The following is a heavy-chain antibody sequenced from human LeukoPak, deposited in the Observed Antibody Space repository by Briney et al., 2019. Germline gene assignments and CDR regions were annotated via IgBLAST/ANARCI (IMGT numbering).Heavy chain of an antibody. D-gene: IGHD6-13*01. CDR1: SGSISSTTYY. J-gene: IGHJ5*02. CDR3: ARDGYSSSWYRGGSGWFDP. CDR2: IYYNGDT. Sequence: SETLSLTCTVSSGSISSTTYYWAWIRQPPGKGLEWIGSIYYNGDTYYNPSPKSRVIISADTSKNQFSLKLTSVTAADTAAYYCARDGYSSSWYRGGSGWFDPWGQGTLVTVSS. V-gene: IGHV4-39*07.